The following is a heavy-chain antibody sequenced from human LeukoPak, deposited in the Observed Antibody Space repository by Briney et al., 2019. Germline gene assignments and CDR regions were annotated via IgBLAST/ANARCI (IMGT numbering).Heavy chain of an antibody. J-gene: IGHJ5*02. D-gene: IGHD6-6*01. CDR1: GGTFSSYA. Sequence: SVKVPCKASGGTFSSYAISWVRQAPGQGLEWMGRIIPILGIANYAQKFQGRVTITADKSTSTAYMELSSLRSEDTAVYYCARGDSSSSWFDPWGQGTLVTVSS. V-gene: IGHV1-69*04. CDR2: IIPILGIA. CDR3: ARGDSSSSWFDP.